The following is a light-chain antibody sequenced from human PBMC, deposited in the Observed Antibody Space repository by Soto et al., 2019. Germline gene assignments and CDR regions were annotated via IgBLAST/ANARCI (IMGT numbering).Light chain of an antibody. CDR3: QQHNSYPLT. V-gene: IGKV1-9*01. J-gene: IGKJ5*01. Sequence: IQLTQSPSSLSASVGDRVTITCRASQGISSYLAWYQQKPGKAPKLLIYAASTLQSGVPSRFSGSGSGTDFTLTISSLQPEDFATYYCQQHNSYPLTFGHGTRLEIK. CDR2: AAS. CDR1: QGISSY.